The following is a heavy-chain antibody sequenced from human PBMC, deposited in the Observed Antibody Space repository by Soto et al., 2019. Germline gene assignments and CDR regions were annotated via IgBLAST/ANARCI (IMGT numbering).Heavy chain of an antibody. CDR2: ISHDGINK. CDR1: GFSFSSYA. V-gene: IGHV3-30-3*01. Sequence: QVRLVESGGGVVQPGSSLRLSCTASGFSFSSYAMYWFRQPPGKGLEWVAVISHDGINKHYADSVKGRVTVSRDNSNHSLDLQLNSLRGEDTAMYYCARDMYSSDYFVKWFEPWGPGTLVTVSS. J-gene: IGHJ5*02. D-gene: IGHD6-19*01. CDR3: ARDMYSSDYFVKWFEP.